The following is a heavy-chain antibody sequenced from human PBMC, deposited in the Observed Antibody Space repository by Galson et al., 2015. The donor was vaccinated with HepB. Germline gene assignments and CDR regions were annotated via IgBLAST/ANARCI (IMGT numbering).Heavy chain of an antibody. CDR1: GFTFSSFT. CDR2: ISTTGTNI. Sequence: SLRLSCAASGFTFSSFTMNWVRQAPGKRLEWVSYISTTGTNIFYVDSVKGRFAVSRDNAKNSLYPQMNSLRAEDTAIYYCARVVLSGSYWYFDFWGQGTLVTVSS. V-gene: IGHV3-48*01. J-gene: IGHJ4*02. D-gene: IGHD1-26*01. CDR3: ARVVLSGSYWYFDF.